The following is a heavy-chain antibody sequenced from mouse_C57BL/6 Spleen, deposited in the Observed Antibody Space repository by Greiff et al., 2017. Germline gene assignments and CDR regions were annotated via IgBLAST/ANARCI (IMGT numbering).Heavy chain of an antibody. V-gene: IGHV1-80*01. CDR3: AREDTTVVARYFDY. Sequence: VQLQQSGAELVKPGASVKISCKASGYAFSSYWMNWVKQRPGKGLEWIGQIYPGDGDTNYNGKFKGKATLTADKASSTAYMQLSSLTSEDSAVYFCAREDTTVVARYFDYWGQGTTLTGSS. J-gene: IGHJ2*01. CDR2: IYPGDGDT. CDR1: GYAFSSYW. D-gene: IGHD1-1*01.